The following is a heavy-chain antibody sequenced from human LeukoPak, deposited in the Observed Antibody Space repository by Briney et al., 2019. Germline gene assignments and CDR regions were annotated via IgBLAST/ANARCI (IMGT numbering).Heavy chain of an antibody. CDR3: ANCYDSSGFFAY. CDR2: IDTNTWNP. V-gene: IGHV7-4-1*02. CDR1: GYTFTKYA. J-gene: IGHJ4*02. D-gene: IGHD3-22*01. Sequence: ASVKVSCKGSGYTFTKYAISWVRQAPGQGLEYMGWIDTNTWNPTYDQVFTGRFVFSLDTSVSTAYLQISSLKAEDSAIYFCANCYDSSGFFAYWGQGTLVTVSS.